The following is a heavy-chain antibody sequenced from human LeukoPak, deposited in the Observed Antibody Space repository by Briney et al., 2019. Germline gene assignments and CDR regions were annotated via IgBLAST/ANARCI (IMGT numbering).Heavy chain of an antibody. D-gene: IGHD6-13*01. CDR3: ARQPYSSSWYGFDAFDI. Sequence: PGRSLRLSCAASGFTFSSYAMHWVRQAPGKGLEWVAVTSYDGSNKYYADSVKGRFTISRDNSKNTLYLQMNSLRAEDTAVYYCARQPYSSSWYGFDAFDIWGQGTMVTVSS. V-gene: IGHV3-30*04. CDR2: TSYDGSNK. CDR1: GFTFSSYA. J-gene: IGHJ3*02.